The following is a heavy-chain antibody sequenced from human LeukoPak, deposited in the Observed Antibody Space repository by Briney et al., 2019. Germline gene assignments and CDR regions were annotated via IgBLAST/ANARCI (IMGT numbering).Heavy chain of an antibody. D-gene: IGHD2-15*01. CDR2: IYYSGST. CDR1: AGSISSGGYY. J-gene: IGHJ5*02. V-gene: IGHV4-31*03. Sequence: SQTLSLTCTVSAGSISSGGYYWSWIRQHPGKGLEWIGYIYYSGSTYYNPSLKSRVTISVDTSKNQFSLKLSSVTAADTAVYYCARDLSGGNWFDPWGQGTLVTVSS. CDR3: ARDLSGGNWFDP.